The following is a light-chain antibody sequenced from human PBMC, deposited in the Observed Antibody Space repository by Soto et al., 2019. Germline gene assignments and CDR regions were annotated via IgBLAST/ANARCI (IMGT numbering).Light chain of an antibody. CDR1: QSIGSH. V-gene: IGKV1-39*01. Sequence: IQVTQSPSSLSASVGDRVTITCRASQSIGSHLNWYQQKPGTAPNLLIHGASSLQAGVPSRFSGSGSGTDFTLTIRTLQPEDFATYYCLQTYGLPVAFGGGTKVEI. CDR3: LQTYGLPVA. J-gene: IGKJ4*01. CDR2: GAS.